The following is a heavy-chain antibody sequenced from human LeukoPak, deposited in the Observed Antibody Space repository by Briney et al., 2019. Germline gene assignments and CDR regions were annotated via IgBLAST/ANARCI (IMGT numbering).Heavy chain of an antibody. Sequence: GGSLRLSCAVSGFKFKSYWMNWVRQAPGKGLEWVANIHEDGSEKYYVDSVKGRFTISRDNARKSLYLQMNSLRAEDTAVYYCARTLRLNTPRAFDVWGQGTMVTVSS. CDR3: ARTLRLNTPRAFDV. V-gene: IGHV3-7*05. CDR2: IHEDGSEK. J-gene: IGHJ3*01. D-gene: IGHD4/OR15-4a*01. CDR1: GFKFKSYW.